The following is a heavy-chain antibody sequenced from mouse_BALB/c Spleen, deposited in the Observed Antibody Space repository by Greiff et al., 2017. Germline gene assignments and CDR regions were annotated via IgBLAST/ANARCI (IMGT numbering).Heavy chain of an antibody. CDR3: ARRWAYYGNCYAMDY. CDR2: IDPSDSST. D-gene: IGHD2-10*01. CDR1: GYTFTSYW. Sequence: QVQLQQPGAELVKPGASVKLSCKASGYTFTSYWMHWVKQRPGQGLEWIGEIDPSDSSTNYNQKFKGKATLTVDKSTSTAYMQLSSLTSEDSAVYYCARRWAYYGNCYAMDYWGQGTSVTVSS. J-gene: IGHJ4*01. V-gene: IGHV1-69*02.